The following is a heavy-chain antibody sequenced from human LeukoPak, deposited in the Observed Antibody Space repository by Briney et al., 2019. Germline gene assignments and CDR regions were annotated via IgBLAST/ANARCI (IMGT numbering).Heavy chain of an antibody. CDR1: GYTFTGYY. V-gene: IGHV1-2*02. D-gene: IGHD2-15*01. J-gene: IGHJ5*02. CDR3: ARAGRISSNWFDP. Sequence: ASVKVSCKASGYTFTGYYMHWVRQAPGQGLEWMGWINPNSGGTNYAQKFQGRVTMTRDTSVSTAYVELSRLRSDDTAVYYCARAGRISSNWFDPWGQGTLVTVSS. CDR2: INPNSGGT.